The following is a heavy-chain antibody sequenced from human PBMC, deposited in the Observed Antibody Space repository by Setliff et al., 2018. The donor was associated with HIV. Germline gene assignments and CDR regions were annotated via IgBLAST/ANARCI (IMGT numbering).Heavy chain of an antibody. V-gene: IGHV4-34*12. CDR2: IFRSGDT. J-gene: IGHJ3*01. Sequence: SETLSLTCAVYNGSFSGYYWTWIRQPPGKGLEWIATIFRSGDTYYNPSLKSRVIISVDTSKNQFSLELSSVTAADTAVYYCARRSIVVVWGQGTMVTVSS. D-gene: IGHD2-21*01. CDR3: ARRSIVVV. CDR1: NGSFSGYY.